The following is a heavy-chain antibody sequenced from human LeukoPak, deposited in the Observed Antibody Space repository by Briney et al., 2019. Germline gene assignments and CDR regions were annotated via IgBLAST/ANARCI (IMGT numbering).Heavy chain of an antibody. V-gene: IGHV1-2*02. CDR2: INPNSGGT. D-gene: IGHD6-13*01. Sequence: ASVKVSCKASGYTFTSYGISWVRQAPGQGLEWMGWINPNSGGTNYAQKFQGRVTMTRDTSISTAYMELSRLRSDDTAVYYCARGRIAAAGIVYWGQGTLVTVSS. J-gene: IGHJ4*02. CDR1: GYTFTSYG. CDR3: ARGRIAAAGIVY.